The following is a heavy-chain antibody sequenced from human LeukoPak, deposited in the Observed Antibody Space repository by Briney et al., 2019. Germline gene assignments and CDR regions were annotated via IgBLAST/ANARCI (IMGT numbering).Heavy chain of an antibody. D-gene: IGHD5-18*01. CDR3: ARGEYSYGPLDYYYYMDV. Sequence: GGSLRLSCAASGSTFSSYTMNWVRQAPGKGLEWVSSISSSSSYIYYADSVKGRFTISRDNAKNSLYLQMNSLRAEDTAVYYCARGEYSYGPLDYYYYMDVWGKGTTVTVSS. CDR2: ISSSSSYI. J-gene: IGHJ6*03. CDR1: GSTFSSYT. V-gene: IGHV3-21*01.